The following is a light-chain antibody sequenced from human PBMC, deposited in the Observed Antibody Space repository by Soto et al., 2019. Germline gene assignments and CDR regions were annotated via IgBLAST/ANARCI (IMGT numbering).Light chain of an antibody. J-gene: IGLJ3*02. CDR1: GSDVGGYNY. V-gene: IGLV2-14*01. Sequence: QSALTHPASVSGSPGQSITISCTGTGSDVGGYNYVSWYQQHPGKAPKLMIYEVTNRPSGVSDRFSGSKSYNTASLTISGLQAEDEADYYCSSYTSRSSWVFGGGTKLTVL. CDR3: SSYTSRSSWV. CDR2: EVT.